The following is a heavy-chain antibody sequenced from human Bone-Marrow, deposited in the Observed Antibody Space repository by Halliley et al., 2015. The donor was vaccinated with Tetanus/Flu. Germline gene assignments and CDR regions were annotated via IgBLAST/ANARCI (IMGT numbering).Heavy chain of an antibody. Sequence: SLRLSCAASGFTFSDYGMNWGRQAAGKGLEWVAIIWHDGTPTYYADPVKGRFTISRDNSKNTLYLQMNSLRAEDTAVYYCARAPYCSSSSCYVGSYHSGMDVFVQGSTVTVSS. CDR3: ARAPYCSSSSCYVGSYHSGMDV. V-gene: IGHV3-33*01. J-gene: IGHJ6*02. CDR2: IWHDGTPT. D-gene: IGHD2-2*01. CDR1: GFTFSDYG.